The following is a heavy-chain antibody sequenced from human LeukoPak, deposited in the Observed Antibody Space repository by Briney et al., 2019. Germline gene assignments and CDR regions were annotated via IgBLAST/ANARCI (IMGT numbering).Heavy chain of an antibody. CDR2: IYTSGST. CDR3: ARVVGSWYYYYYMDV. J-gene: IGHJ6*03. Sequence: PSETLSLTCTVSGGSISSGSYYWSWIRQPAGKGLEWIGRIYTSGSTNYNPSLKSRVTISVDTSKNQFSLKLSSVTAADTAVYYCARVVGSWYYYYYMDVWGKGTTVTVSS. V-gene: IGHV4-61*02. D-gene: IGHD6-13*01. CDR1: GGSISSGSYY.